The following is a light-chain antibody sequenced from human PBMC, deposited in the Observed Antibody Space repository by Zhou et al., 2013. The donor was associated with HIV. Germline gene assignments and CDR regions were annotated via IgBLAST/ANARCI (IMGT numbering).Light chain of an antibody. CDR2: TAS. Sequence: DIQLTQSPSFLSASVGDRVTITCRASQGINNYLTWFQQKPGKAPKVLIYTASTLQSGVPLRFSGSGSGTEFTLTISNLQPEDFATYYCQQTNILPYTFGQGTKLEIK. V-gene: IGKV1-9*01. CDR3: QQTNILPYT. J-gene: IGKJ2*01. CDR1: QGINNY.